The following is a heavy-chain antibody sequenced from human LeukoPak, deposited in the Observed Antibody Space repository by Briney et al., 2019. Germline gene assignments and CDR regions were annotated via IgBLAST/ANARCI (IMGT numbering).Heavy chain of an antibody. V-gene: IGHV3-23*01. CDR3: GKGQRQGEFDY. CDR2: ISGSGGST. D-gene: IGHD3-16*01. CDR1: GFTFSSYA. Sequence: GGSLRLSCAASGFTFSSYAMSWVRQARGKGLEWVSAISGSGGSTYYAASVKGRFTITGDNTKNPRYLQMNSLRAEDTAVYYYGKGQRQGEFDYWGQGTLVTVSS. J-gene: IGHJ4*02.